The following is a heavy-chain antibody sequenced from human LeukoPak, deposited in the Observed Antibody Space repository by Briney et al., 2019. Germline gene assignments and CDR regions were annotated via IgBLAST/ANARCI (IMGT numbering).Heavy chain of an antibody. CDR2: ISGDGSTT. D-gene: IGHD5/OR15-5a*01. Sequence: GRSLRLSCAASGFTFSSYWMHWVRQVPGKGLVWVSRISGDGSTTRYADSVKGRFTISRDNAKNTLYLQLDNLRAEDTAVYYCVRVSNSDFAYWGQGTLVTVSS. CDR3: VRVSNSDFAY. V-gene: IGHV3-74*01. J-gene: IGHJ4*02. CDR1: GFTFSSYW.